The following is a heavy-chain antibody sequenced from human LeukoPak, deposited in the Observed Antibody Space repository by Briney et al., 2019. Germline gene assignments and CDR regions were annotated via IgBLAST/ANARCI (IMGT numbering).Heavy chain of an antibody. CDR1: GFTFSSYA. CDR3: AKGGGYEVLYDY. V-gene: IGHV3-23*01. Sequence: GGSLRLSCAVSGFTFSSYAMSWVRQAPGKGLEWVSAISGSGGSTYYADFVKGRFTISRDNSKNTLYLQINSLRAEDTAVYYCAKGGGYEVLYDYWGQGTLVTVSS. CDR2: ISGSGGST. D-gene: IGHD5-12*01. J-gene: IGHJ4*02.